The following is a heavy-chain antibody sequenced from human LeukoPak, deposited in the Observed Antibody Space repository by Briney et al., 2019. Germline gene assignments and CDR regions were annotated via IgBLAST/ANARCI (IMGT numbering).Heavy chain of an antibody. CDR1: GYTFTGYY. D-gene: IGHD1-26*01. V-gene: IGHV1-2*02. CDR2: INPNSGGT. Sequence: ASVKVSCKASGYTFTGYYMHWVRQAPGQGLEWMGWINPNSGGTNYAQKFQGRVTMTRDTSISTAYMELSRLRSDDTAVYYCARDLRGGSYLVTSDYWGQGTLVTVSS. J-gene: IGHJ4*02. CDR3: ARDLRGGSYLVTSDY.